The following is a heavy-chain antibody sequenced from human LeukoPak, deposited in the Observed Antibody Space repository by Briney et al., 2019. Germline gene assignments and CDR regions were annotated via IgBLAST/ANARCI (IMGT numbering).Heavy chain of an antibody. J-gene: IGHJ4*02. CDR3: AKDCSTAGEFCYFDY. Sequence: PGGSLRLSCAASGFTFRSYWMTWVRQAPGKGLEWVAFIRYDGSNKYYADSVKGRFTISRDNSKNTLYLQMNSLRAEDTAVYYCAKDCSTAGEFCYFDYWGQGTLVTVSS. D-gene: IGHD3-3*01. V-gene: IGHV3-30*02. CDR1: GFTFRSYW. CDR2: IRYDGSNK.